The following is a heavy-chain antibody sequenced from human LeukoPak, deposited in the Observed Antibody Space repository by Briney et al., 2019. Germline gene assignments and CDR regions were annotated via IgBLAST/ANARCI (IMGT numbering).Heavy chain of an antibody. CDR2: IKQDGSEK. Sequence: GGSLRLSCVVSGFTFSSYWMSWVRQAPGKGLEWVANIKQDGSEKYYVDSVKGRFTISRDNAKNSLYLQMNSLRAEDTAVYYCARDRGRRQPYYDFWSGYYEGYYFDYWGQGTLVTVSS. CDR3: ARDRGRRQPYYDFWSGYYEGYYFDY. V-gene: IGHV3-7*03. J-gene: IGHJ4*02. D-gene: IGHD3-3*01. CDR1: GFTFSSYW.